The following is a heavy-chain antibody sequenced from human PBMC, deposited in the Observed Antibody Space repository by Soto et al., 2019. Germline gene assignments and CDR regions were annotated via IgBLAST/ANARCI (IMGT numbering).Heavy chain of an antibody. V-gene: IGHV3-23*01. CDR3: AREGDRYGTVCFDS. J-gene: IGHJ4*02. Sequence: EVQLLDSGGGLVQPGGSLRLSCAASGFTFSSYGMSWVRQAPGKGLEWVAGIPVIGERRYYADSVKGRFTISRDNAKNTRYLQMNSLRVEDAAVYFCAREGDRYGTVCFDSWGQGTLVTVSS. CDR2: IPVIGERR. CDR1: GFTFSSYG. D-gene: IGHD1-1*01.